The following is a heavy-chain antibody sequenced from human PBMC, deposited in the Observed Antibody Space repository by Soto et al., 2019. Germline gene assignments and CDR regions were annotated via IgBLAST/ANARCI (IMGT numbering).Heavy chain of an antibody. V-gene: IGHV5-51*01. CDR2: IYPGDSDT. CDR3: ASLSYYDSSGAFDY. Sequence: RGESLKISCKGSGYIFTNYWIGWVRQMSGKGLEWMGIIYPGDSDTKYSPSFQGQVTISADKSITTAYLQWSSLKASDTAMYYCASLSYYDSSGAFDYWGQGTLVTVSS. J-gene: IGHJ4*02. D-gene: IGHD3-22*01. CDR1: GYIFTNYW.